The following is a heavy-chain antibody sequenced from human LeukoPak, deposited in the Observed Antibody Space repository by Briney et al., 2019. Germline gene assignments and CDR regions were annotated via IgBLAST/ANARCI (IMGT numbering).Heavy chain of an antibody. D-gene: IGHD6-19*01. CDR1: GFTFDDYA. V-gene: IGHV3-9*01. J-gene: IGHJ4*02. CDR2: ISWNSGSI. CDR3: AKDISGIAVAGYVFDY. Sequence: PGRSLRLSCAASGFTFDDYAMHWVRHAPGKGLEWVSGISWNSGSIGYADSVKGRFTISRDNAKNSLYLQMNSLRAEDTALYYCAKDISGIAVAGYVFDYWGQGTLVTVSS.